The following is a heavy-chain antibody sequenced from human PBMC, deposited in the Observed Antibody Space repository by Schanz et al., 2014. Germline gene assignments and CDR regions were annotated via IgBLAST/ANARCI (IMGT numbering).Heavy chain of an antibody. Sequence: EVQLVESGGGLVQPGGSLRLSCAASGFTFSSYWMHWVRQVPGKGLVWVSRINWSDGGSTGYADSVRGRFTISRDNAKNSLYLEMNSLRVEDTAVYCCVSQTGSPNYWGQGTLVTVSS. J-gene: IGHJ4*02. CDR3: VSQTGSPNY. CDR2: INWSDGGST. V-gene: IGHV3-74*01. CDR1: GFTFSSYW. D-gene: IGHD6-13*01.